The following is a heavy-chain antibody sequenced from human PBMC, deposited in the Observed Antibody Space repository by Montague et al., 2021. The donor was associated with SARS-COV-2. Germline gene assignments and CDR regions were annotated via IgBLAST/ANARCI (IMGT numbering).Heavy chain of an antibody. J-gene: IGHJ4*02. Sequence: SETLSLTCAREVSCYSGEEWNSTRQHPSHHRYWNGVFYLPDSTNYNPSLKSRVTISIDMSKNQFSLNLESVTAADTAVCYCARPVSSSWHRFEYWGQGTLVNVSS. V-gene: IGHV4-34*01. D-gene: IGHD2-15*01. CDR1: VSCYSGEE. CDR3: ARPVSSSWHRFEY. CDR2: FYLPDST.